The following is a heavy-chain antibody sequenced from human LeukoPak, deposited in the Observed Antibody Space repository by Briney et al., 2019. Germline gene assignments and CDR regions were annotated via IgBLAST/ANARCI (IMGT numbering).Heavy chain of an antibody. V-gene: IGHV3-48*03. D-gene: IGHD5-12*01. CDR2: ISDGGGTM. CDR1: GFTFSSYE. J-gene: IGHJ6*02. Sequence: GGSLRLSCAASGFTFSSYEMNWVRQAPGKGLEWVSYISDGGGTMFYAESVKGRFTISRDNSKNTLYLQMNSLRAEDTAVYYCARALLRLIVATISYYYGMDVWGQGTTVTVSS. CDR3: ARALLRLIVATISYYYGMDV.